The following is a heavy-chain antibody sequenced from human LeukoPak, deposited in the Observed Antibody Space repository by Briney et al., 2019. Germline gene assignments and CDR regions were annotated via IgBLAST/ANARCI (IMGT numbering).Heavy chain of an antibody. J-gene: IGHJ4*02. D-gene: IGHD3-22*01. CDR1: GGSISSGGYY. CDR3: ARDNPSSVFDY. V-gene: IGHV4-30-2*01. CDR2: IYHSGST. Sequence: SQTLSLTCTVSGGSISSGGYYWSWIRQPPGKGLEWIGYIYHSGSTYYNPSLKSRVTISVDRSKNQFSLKLSSVTAADTAVYYCARDNPSSVFDYWGQGTLVTVSS.